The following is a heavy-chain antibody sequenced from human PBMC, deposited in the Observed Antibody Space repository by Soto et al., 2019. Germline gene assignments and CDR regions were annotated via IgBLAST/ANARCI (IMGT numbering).Heavy chain of an antibody. Sequence: QVQLQESGPGLVKPSQTLSLTCTVSGGSISSGGYYWSWIRQHPGKGLEWIGYIYYSGSTYYNPSLKSRVTISGYTSKNQSSLKLRSVTAADTAVYDWASGSIWGAPVDVWGQGTTVTVSS. V-gene: IGHV4-31*03. D-gene: IGHD3-16*01. CDR1: GGSISSGGYY. CDR2: IYYSGST. CDR3: ASGSIWGAPVDV. J-gene: IGHJ6*02.